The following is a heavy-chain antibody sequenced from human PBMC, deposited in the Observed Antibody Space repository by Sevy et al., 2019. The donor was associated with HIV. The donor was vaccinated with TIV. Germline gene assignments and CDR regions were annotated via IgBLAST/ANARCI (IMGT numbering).Heavy chain of an antibody. Sequence: GGSLRLSCAASGFTVNSNYMTWVRQAPGKGLEGVSVIHSDDTTYQADSVKDRFTISRDNFKNTLYFHMSSLRAEDTAVYYCARGKSGYGYALNYWGQGTLVTVSS. J-gene: IGHJ4*02. D-gene: IGHD5-18*01. CDR1: GFTVNSNY. CDR2: IHSDDTT. CDR3: ARGKSGYGYALNY. V-gene: IGHV3-66*01.